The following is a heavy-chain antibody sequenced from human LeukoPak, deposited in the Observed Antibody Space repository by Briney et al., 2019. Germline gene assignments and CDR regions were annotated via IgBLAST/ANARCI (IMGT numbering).Heavy chain of an antibody. D-gene: IGHD1-26*01. CDR2: INPNSGGT. CDR3: ARDWWELHRYFDY. CDR1: GYTFTGYY. Sequence: ASVKVSCKASGYTFTGYYMHWVRQAPGQGLEWMGWINPNSGGTNYAQKFQGRVTMTRDTSISTAYMELSRLRSDDTAVYYCARDWWELHRYFDYWGQGPLVTVSS. J-gene: IGHJ4*02. V-gene: IGHV1-2*02.